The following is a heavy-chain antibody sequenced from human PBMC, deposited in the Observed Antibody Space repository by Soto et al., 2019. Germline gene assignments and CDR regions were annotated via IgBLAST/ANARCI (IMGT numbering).Heavy chain of an antibody. V-gene: IGHV1-69*06. J-gene: IGHJ4*02. D-gene: IGHD6-19*01. Sequence: QVQLVQSGAEVKKPGSSVKVSCKASGGTFSSYAISWVRQAPGQGLEWMGGIIPIFGTANYAQKFQGRVTIKADKTPNTGYKELRRMRSEDKAVYYCAREGYSSGWYNYWGQGSLVTVSS. CDR2: IIPIFGTA. CDR3: AREGYSSGWYNY. CDR1: GGTFSSYA.